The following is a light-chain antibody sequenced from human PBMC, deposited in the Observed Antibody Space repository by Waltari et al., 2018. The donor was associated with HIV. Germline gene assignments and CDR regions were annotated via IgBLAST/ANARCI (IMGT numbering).Light chain of an antibody. Sequence: DIQMTQSPSSLSVSVGDRVTVTCRASQPISSYLNWYQQKPGKAPKLLIYDASSLQSGVSSRFSGSGSATDFTLTISSLQPEDFATYYCQQSYSAPLTFGGGTKVESK. V-gene: IGKV1-39*01. J-gene: IGKJ4*01. CDR1: QPISSY. CDR3: QQSYSAPLT. CDR2: DAS.